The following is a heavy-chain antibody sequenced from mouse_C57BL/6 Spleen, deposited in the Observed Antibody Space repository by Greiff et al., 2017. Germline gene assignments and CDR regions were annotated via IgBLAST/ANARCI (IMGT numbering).Heavy chain of an antibody. CDR2: IDPSDSYT. J-gene: IGHJ2*01. V-gene: IGHV1-50*01. CDR1: GYTFTSYW. Sequence: QVQLQQPGAELVKPGASVKLSCKASGYTFTSYWMQWVKQRPGQGLEWIGEIDPSDSYTNYNQKFKGKATLTVDTSSSTAYMQLSSLTSEDSAVYYCARKENEDYWGQGTTLTVSS. CDR3: ARKENEDY.